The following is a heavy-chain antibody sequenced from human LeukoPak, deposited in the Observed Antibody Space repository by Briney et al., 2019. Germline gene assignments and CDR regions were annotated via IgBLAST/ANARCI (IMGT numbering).Heavy chain of an antibody. Sequence: GGLLIPSSAASGFTFSGYANRCCSQPPGKGVEWVSAISYSGGSTYYADSVKGRFTISVDNSKNTLYLQMNSLNAADTAVCYCGIDLDMLVTPVAFVYWGQGTLVTVSS. V-gene: IGHV3-23*01. D-gene: IGHD4-23*01. CDR2: ISYSGGST. CDR1: GFTFSGYA. CDR3: GIDLDMLVTPVAFVY. J-gene: IGHJ4*02.